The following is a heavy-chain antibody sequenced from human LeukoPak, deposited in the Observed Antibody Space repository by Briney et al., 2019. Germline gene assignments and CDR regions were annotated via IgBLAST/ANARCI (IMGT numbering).Heavy chain of an antibody. D-gene: IGHD6-13*01. CDR2: IYHSGST. Sequence: SETLSLTCTVSGGSISSGGYYWSWIRQPPGKGLEWIGYIYHSGSTYYNPSLKSRVTISVDRSKNQFSLKLSSVTAAGTAVYYCARGVAAAGHGYYYYYMDVWGKGTTVTVSS. J-gene: IGHJ6*03. CDR1: GGSISSGGYY. V-gene: IGHV4-30-2*01. CDR3: ARGVAAAGHGYYYYYMDV.